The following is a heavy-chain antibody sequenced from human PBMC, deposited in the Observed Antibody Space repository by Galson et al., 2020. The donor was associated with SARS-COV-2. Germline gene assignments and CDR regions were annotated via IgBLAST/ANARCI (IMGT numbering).Heavy chain of an antibody. V-gene: IGHV3-23*01. D-gene: IGHD2-2*01. CDR3: AKDPHLLDIVVVPAAISVY. Sequence: GGSLRLSCAASGFTFSSYAMSWVRQAPGKGLEWVSAISGSGGSTYYADSVKGRFTISRDNSKNTLYLQMNSLRAEDTAVYYCAKDPHLLDIVVVPAAISVYWGQGTLVTVSS. CDR1: GFTFSSYA. J-gene: IGHJ4*02. CDR2: ISGSGGST.